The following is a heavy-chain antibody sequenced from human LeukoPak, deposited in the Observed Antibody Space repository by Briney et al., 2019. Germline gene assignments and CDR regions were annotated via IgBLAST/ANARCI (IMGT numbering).Heavy chain of an antibody. D-gene: IGHD3-10*01. J-gene: IGHJ6*04. CDR3: ARDRAYGSGSYSNYYYYYGMDV. CDR1: GFTFSSYA. V-gene: IGHV3-30*04. CDR2: ISYDGSNK. Sequence: PGGSLRLSCAASGFTFSSYAMHWVRQAPGKGLEWVAVISYDGSNKYYADSVKGRFTISRDNSKNTLYLQMNSLRAEDTAVYYCARDRAYGSGSYSNYYYYYGMDVWGKGTTVTVSS.